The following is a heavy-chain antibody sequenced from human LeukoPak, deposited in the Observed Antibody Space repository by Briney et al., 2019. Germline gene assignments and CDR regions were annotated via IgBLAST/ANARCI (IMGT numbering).Heavy chain of an antibody. Sequence: GGSLRLSCAASGFTFSTYWMHWVRQAPGKGLVWVSRINAYGSSTNYADSVKGRLTISRDNAKNTVYLQMNSLSAEDTAMYYCTFSSYGDHVGVDAFDMWGQGTMVTVSS. V-gene: IGHV3-74*01. J-gene: IGHJ3*02. CDR3: TFSSYGDHVGVDAFDM. CDR1: GFTFSTYW. CDR2: INAYGSST. D-gene: IGHD4-17*01.